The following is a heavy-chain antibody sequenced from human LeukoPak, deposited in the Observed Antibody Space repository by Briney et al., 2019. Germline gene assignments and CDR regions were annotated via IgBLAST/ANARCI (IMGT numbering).Heavy chain of an antibody. CDR2: IYYSGST. D-gene: IGHD3-16*02. CDR1: GGSISSGGYY. Sequence: SETLSLTCTVSGGSISSGGYYWSWIRQHPGKGLEWIGYIYYSGSTYYNPSLKSRVTISVDTSKNQFSLKLSSVTAADTAVYYCARENPRLGELSLARAGAFDIWGQGTMVTVSS. J-gene: IGHJ3*02. V-gene: IGHV4-31*03. CDR3: ARENPRLGELSLARAGAFDI.